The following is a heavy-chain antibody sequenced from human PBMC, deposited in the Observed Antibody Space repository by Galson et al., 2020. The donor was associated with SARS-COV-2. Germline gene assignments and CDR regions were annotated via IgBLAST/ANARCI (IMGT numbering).Heavy chain of an antibody. Sequence: SETLSLTCAVYGGYFSGYSWTWIRQAPGKGLEWIGEIKSGGDTKYSPSLGSRVTLSVDTSRNQFSLKLTSVSAADTALYFCARGRQGVVPSPVLGLGPFYSYYYMDVWGKGTTVTVSS. J-gene: IGHJ6*03. CDR1: GGYFSGYS. CDR3: ARGRQGVVPSPVLGLGPFYSYYYMDV. D-gene: IGHD3-16*01. V-gene: IGHV4-34*01. CDR2: IKSGGDT.